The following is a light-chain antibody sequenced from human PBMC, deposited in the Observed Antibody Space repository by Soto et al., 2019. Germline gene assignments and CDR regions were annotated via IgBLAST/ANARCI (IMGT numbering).Light chain of an antibody. CDR2: GAS. CDR1: QSISSN. V-gene: IGKV3-15*01. CDR3: QQYQNWPRT. J-gene: IGKJ1*01. Sequence: EIVMTQSPATLSVSPGDRATLPCRASQSISSNLAWYQQTPGQAPRLLIFGASTRATGIPARFSGNGSGTEFTLTISSLQSEDFAVYYCQQYQNWPRTFGQGTKVEIK.